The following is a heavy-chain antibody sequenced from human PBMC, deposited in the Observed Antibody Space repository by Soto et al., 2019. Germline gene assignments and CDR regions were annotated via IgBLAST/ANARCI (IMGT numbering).Heavy chain of an antibody. V-gene: IGHV3-74*01. J-gene: IGHJ3*02. CDR1: GFTFSSYW. CDR2: INSDGSST. CDR3: AREQGGYPYAFDI. D-gene: IGHD3-22*01. Sequence: EVQLVESGGGLVQPGGSLRLSCAASGFTFSSYWMHWVRQAPGKGLVWVSRINSDGSSTSYADSVKGRFTISRDNAKTTLYLQMNSLRAEDTAVYYCAREQGGYPYAFDIWGQGTMVTVSS.